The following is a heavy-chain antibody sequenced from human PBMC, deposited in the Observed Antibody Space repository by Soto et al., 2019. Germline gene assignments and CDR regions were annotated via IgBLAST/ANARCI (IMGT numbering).Heavy chain of an antibody. CDR2: VYSGGST. D-gene: IGHD3-10*01. CDR3: ARDFSGKNDAFDI. J-gene: IGHJ3*02. CDR1: GFTVTTNY. Sequence: EVQLVESGGGLVQPGGSLRLSCAASGFTVTTNYMSWVRQPPGKGLEWVSVVYSGGSTYYADSVKGRFTVSRDNSKNTLYLQKSSLRAEDTAVYYCARDFSGKNDAFDIWGQGTVVTVSS. V-gene: IGHV3-66*01.